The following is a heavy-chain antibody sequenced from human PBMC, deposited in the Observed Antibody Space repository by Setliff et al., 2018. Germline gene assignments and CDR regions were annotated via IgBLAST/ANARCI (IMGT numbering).Heavy chain of an antibody. CDR3: VRPGGTTVVARHFDY. Sequence: SETLSLTCTVSGGSISSSSYYWGWIRQAPGSGLEWIGSISYSGTPYYNASVESRVTISIDTSRNQFSLELRSVTVADTATYYCVRPGGTTVVARHFDYWGSGILVTVS. V-gene: IGHV4-39*01. CDR2: ISYSGTP. CDR1: GGSISSSSYY. D-gene: IGHD2-15*01. J-gene: IGHJ4*01.